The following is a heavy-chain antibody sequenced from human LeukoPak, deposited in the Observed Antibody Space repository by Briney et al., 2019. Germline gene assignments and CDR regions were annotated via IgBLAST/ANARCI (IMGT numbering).Heavy chain of an antibody. CDR3: ARETRETGSGDHQTDAFDI. V-gene: IGHV3-74*01. Sequence: GGSLRLSCAASGFTFSDYWMHWARQAPGKGLVWVSRINRDASRPSYADSVKGRFTISRDNAKNTLYLQMNSLRVEDTALYYCARETRETGSGDHQTDAFDIWGQGTMVSVSS. D-gene: IGHD2-15*01. CDR1: GFTFSDYW. J-gene: IGHJ3*02. CDR2: INRDASRP.